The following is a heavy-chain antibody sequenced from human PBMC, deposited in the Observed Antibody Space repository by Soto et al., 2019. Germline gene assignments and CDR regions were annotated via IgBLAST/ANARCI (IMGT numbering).Heavy chain of an antibody. CDR3: AREGYYDFWSGPGGMDV. J-gene: IGHJ6*02. CDR1: GGSISSYY. Sequence: SETLSLTCTVPGGSISSYYGSWIRQPAGKGLEWIGRIYTSGSTNYNPSLKSRVTMPVDTSKNQFSLKLSSVTAADTAVYYCAREGYYDFWSGPGGMDVWGQGTTVTVSS. D-gene: IGHD3-3*01. V-gene: IGHV4-4*07. CDR2: IYTSGST.